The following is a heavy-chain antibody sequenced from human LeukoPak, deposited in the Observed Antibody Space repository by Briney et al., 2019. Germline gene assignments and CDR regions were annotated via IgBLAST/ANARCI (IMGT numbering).Heavy chain of an antibody. D-gene: IGHD3-10*01. CDR3: ARGAYYSPFDY. J-gene: IGHJ4*02. Sequence: GASVKVSCKASGYTFTGYYMHWVRQAPGQGLEWMGWINSNSGGTNYAQEFQGRVTMTRDTAISTAYMELSRLTADDTAVYYCARGAYYSPFDYWGQERLVTVSS. CDR2: INSNSGGT. V-gene: IGHV1-2*02. CDR1: GYTFTGYY.